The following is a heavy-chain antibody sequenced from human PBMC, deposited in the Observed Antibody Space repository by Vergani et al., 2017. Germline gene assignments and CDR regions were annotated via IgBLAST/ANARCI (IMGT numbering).Heavy chain of an antibody. Sequence: QVQLQESGPGLVKPSETLSLTCTVSGGSISSYYWSWIRQPPGKGLEWIGYIYYSGSTNYNPSLKSRVTISVDTSKNQFSLKLSSVTAAVTAVYYCARTTVTTAFDYWGQGTLVTVSS. CDR1: GGSISSYY. V-gene: IGHV4-59*01. CDR3: ARTTVTTAFDY. D-gene: IGHD4-17*01. J-gene: IGHJ4*02. CDR2: IYYSGST.